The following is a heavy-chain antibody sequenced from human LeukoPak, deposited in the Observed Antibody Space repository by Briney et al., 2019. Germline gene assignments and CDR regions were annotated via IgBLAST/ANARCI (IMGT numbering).Heavy chain of an antibody. CDR1: GGSISSYY. D-gene: IGHD3-22*01. Sequence: SETLSLTCTVSGGSISSYYWSWIRQPAGKGLEWIGRIYTSGSTNYNPYLKSRVTMSVDTSKNQFSLKLSSVTAADTAVYYCASSYYYDSSGYYPDAFDIWGQGTMVTVSS. V-gene: IGHV4-4*07. CDR2: IYTSGST. CDR3: ASSYYYDSSGYYPDAFDI. J-gene: IGHJ3*02.